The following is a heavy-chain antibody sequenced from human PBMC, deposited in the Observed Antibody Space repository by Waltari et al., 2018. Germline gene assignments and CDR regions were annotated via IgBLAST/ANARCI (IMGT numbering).Heavy chain of an antibody. CDR2: ITPIFGKA. CDR3: ASVLRFLEWFNAFDI. Sequence: QVQLVQSGAEVKKPGSSVKVSCKASGGTFSSYAISWVRQAPGQGLEWMGGITPIFGKANDARKFQGRVTITADESTSTAYMELSSLRSEDTAVYYCASVLRFLEWFNAFDIWGQGTMVTVSS. D-gene: IGHD3-3*01. V-gene: IGHV1-69*01. CDR1: GGTFSSYA. J-gene: IGHJ3*02.